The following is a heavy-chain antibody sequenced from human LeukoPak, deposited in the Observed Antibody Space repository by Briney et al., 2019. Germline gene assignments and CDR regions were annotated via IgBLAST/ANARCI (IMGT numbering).Heavy chain of an antibody. J-gene: IGHJ4*02. Sequence: GESLKISCKGSGYSFTSYWIGWVRQMPGKGLEWMGIIYPGDSDTRYSPSFQGQVTISADKSISTAYLQWSSLKASDTAMYYCARQEEDCTNGVCYSGLVDYWGQGTLVTVSS. D-gene: IGHD2-8*01. CDR2: IYPGDSDT. CDR1: GYSFTSYW. V-gene: IGHV5-51*01. CDR3: ARQEEDCTNGVCYSGLVDY.